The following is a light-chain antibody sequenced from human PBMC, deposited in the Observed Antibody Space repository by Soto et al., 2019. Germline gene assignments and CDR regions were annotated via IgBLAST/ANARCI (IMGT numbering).Light chain of an antibody. CDR1: QSVNNY. CDR2: DGS. Sequence: EIVLTQSPATLSLSPGERATLSCWASQSVNNYLAWYQQKPGQAPRLVIHDGSNRANGIPARFRGSGSGTDFTLTIARLEPEEFSVYYCQQRSSWPRYTFGQGTRLEIK. CDR3: QQRSSWPRYT. V-gene: IGKV3-11*01. J-gene: IGKJ2*01.